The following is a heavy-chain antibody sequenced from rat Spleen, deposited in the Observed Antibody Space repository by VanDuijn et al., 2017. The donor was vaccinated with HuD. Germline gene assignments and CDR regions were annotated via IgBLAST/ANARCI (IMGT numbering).Heavy chain of an antibody. J-gene: IGHJ3*01. Sequence: EVQLVESGGDLVQPGRSLKISCAASGSTFSNYDMAWVRQAPTKGLEWIASISTDGDNTYYRDSVKGRFTISRDNAKNTQYLQMDSLRSEDTATYYCARNGGLRNWFAYWGQVTLVTVSS. V-gene: IGHV5S13*01. CDR2: ISTDGDNT. CDR1: GSTFSNYD. CDR3: ARNGGLRNWFAY. D-gene: IGHD1-11*01.